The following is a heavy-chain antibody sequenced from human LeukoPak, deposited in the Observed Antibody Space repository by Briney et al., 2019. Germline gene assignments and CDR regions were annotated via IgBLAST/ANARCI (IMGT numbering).Heavy chain of an antibody. CDR2: ISWNSGSI. Sequence: GGSQRLSCAASGFTFDDYAMHWVRQAPGKGLEWVSGISWNSGSIGYTDSVKGRFTISRDNAKNSLYLQMNSLRAEDTALYYCAKGGVVISKWFDPWGQGTLVTVSS. V-gene: IGHV3-9*01. J-gene: IGHJ5*02. CDR1: GFTFDDYA. CDR3: AKGGVVISKWFDP. D-gene: IGHD3-3*01.